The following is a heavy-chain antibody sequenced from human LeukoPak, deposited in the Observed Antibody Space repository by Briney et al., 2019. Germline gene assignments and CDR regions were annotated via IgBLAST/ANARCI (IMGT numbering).Heavy chain of an antibody. J-gene: IGHJ4*02. CDR2: ISSSSSYI. D-gene: IGHD3-22*01. V-gene: IGHV3-21*01. Sequence: GGSLRLSCAASGFTFSSYSMNWVRQAPGKGLEWVSSISSSSSYIYYADSVKGRFTISRGNAKNSLYLQMNSLRAEDTAVYYCARSKYYDSSGYPGVLDYWGQGTLVTVSS. CDR3: ARSKYYDSSGYPGVLDY. CDR1: GFTFSSYS.